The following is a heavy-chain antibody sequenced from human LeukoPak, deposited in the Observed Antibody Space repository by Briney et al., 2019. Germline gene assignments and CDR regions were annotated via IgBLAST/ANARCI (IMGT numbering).Heavy chain of an antibody. J-gene: IGHJ4*02. V-gene: IGHV3-53*05. Sequence: GGSLRLSCAASGFTVSSNYMSWVRQAPGKGLEWVSVIYSGGSTYYADSVKGRFTISRDNAKNSLYLQMNSLRAEDTAVYYCARDNDSRDPPHFDYWGQGTLVTVSS. CDR1: GFTVSSNY. D-gene: IGHD3-16*01. CDR3: ARDNDSRDPPHFDY. CDR2: IYSGGST.